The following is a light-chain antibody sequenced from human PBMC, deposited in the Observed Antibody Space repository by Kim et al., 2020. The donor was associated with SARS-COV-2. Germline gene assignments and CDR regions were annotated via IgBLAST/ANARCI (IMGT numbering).Light chain of an antibody. J-gene: IGKJ4*01. CDR3: QQRNSWPPAVI. CDR2: DAS. CDR1: QSIDTY. V-gene: IGKV3-11*01. Sequence: PGERATLSCRASQSIDTYLAWYQQRPGQAPRLLVYDASNRATGVPDRFSGSGSGTDFTLTISSLEPEDFSTYYCQQRNSWPPAVIFGGGTKV.